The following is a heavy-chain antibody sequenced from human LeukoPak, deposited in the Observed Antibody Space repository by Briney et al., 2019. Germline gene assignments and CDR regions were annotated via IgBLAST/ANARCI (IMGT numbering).Heavy chain of an antibody. CDR3: ARDSVAKKPDY. CDR2: ISSSSSYI. J-gene: IGHJ4*02. Sequence: GGSLRLSCAASGFTCSSYSMNWVRQAPGKGLEWVSSISSSSSYIYYADSVKGRFTISRDNAKNSLYLLMNSLRAEDTAVYYCARDSVAKKPDYWGQGTLVTVSS. V-gene: IGHV3-21*01. D-gene: IGHD5-12*01. CDR1: GFTCSSYS.